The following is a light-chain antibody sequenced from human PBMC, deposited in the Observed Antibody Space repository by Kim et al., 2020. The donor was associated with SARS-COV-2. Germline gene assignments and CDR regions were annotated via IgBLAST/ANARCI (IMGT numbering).Light chain of an antibody. V-gene: IGLV3-19*01. Sequence: SSELTQDPAVSVALGQTVRITCQGDSLRKYYASWYQQKPGQAPLLVIHGKYNRPSGIPDRFSGSSSGITASLTITGAQAEDEADYYCNSRDSSGNRLVFGGGTQLTVL. J-gene: IGLJ2*01. CDR1: SLRKYY. CDR2: GKY. CDR3: NSRDSSGNRLV.